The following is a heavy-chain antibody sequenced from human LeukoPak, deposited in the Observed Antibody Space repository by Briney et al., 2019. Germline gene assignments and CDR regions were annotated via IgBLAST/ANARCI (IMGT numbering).Heavy chain of an antibody. CDR2: IVPKSGGT. CDR3: ARVWRCADGVCPDVFES. V-gene: IGHV1-2*02. J-gene: IGHJ4*02. Sequence: ASVTASCKASGYTFTDYYIHWVRQAPGQGLEWMGWIVPKSGGTHYAQNFQGRVTMTRDTSINTAYLDLRSLRSDDTAVYYCARVWRCADGVCPDVFESWGQGTLVIVSS. CDR1: GYTFTDYY. D-gene: IGHD2-8*01.